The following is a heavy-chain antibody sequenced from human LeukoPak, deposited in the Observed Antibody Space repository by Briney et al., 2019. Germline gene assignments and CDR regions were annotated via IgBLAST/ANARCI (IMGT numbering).Heavy chain of an antibody. Sequence: ASVNVSCKASGYTFTSYDINWGRQATGQGLEWMGWMNPNTGNTGYAQKFQGRVTMTRDTSISTAYMELSSLRSEDMAVYYCARSSSSVPYYYYGMDVWGQGTTVTVSS. D-gene: IGHD6-6*01. CDR3: ARSSSSVPYYYYGMDV. J-gene: IGHJ6*02. CDR1: GYTFTSYD. CDR2: MNPNTGNT. V-gene: IGHV1-8*01.